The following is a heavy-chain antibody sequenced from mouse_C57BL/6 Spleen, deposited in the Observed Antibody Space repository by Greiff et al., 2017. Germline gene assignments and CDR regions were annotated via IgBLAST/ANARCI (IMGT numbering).Heavy chain of an antibody. J-gene: IGHJ3*01. D-gene: IGHD1-1*01. Sequence: VQLKQSGPELVKPGASVKISCKASGYSFTDYNMNWVKQSNGKSLEWIGVINPNYGTTSYNQKFKGKATLTVDQSSSTAYLQLNSLTSEDSAVYYCYYGSSYGFAYWGQGTLVTVSA. CDR3: YYGSSYGFAY. CDR2: INPNYGTT. CDR1: GYSFTDYN. V-gene: IGHV1-39*01.